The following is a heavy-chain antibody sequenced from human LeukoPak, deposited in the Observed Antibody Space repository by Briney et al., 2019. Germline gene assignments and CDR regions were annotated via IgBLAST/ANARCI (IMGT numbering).Heavy chain of an antibody. CDR3: ARDPDVLLWFGGLGDRYFDL. D-gene: IGHD3-10*01. Sequence: ASVKVSCKASGYTFTGYYMHWVRQAPGQGLEWMGWINPNSGGTNYAQKLQGRVTMTTDTSTSTAYMELRSLRSDDTAVYYCARDPDVLLWFGGLGDRYFDLWGRGTLVTVSS. J-gene: IGHJ2*01. CDR2: INPNSGGT. CDR1: GYTFTGYY. V-gene: IGHV1-2*02.